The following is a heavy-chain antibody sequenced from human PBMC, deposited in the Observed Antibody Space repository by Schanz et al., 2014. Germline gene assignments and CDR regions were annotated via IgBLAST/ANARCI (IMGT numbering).Heavy chain of an antibody. J-gene: IGHJ6*02. CDR2: ISIRGGNT. CDR1: GFTFSTYA. D-gene: IGHD1-26*01. CDR3: VKDLQRELLRDDHYYGMDV. Sequence: EVQLVESGGGLVQPGGSLRLSCAASGFTFSTYAMTWVRQAPGKGLEWVSSISIRGGNTYYTDSVKGRFTISRDNSKNTMYLQMNSLRAEDTAVYYCVKDLQRELLRDDHYYGMDVWGQGTTVTVSS. V-gene: IGHV3-23*04.